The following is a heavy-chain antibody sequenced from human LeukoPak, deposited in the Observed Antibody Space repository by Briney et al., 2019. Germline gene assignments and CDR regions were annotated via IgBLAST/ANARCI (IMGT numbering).Heavy chain of an antibody. D-gene: IGHD2-15*01. J-gene: IGHJ4*02. CDR1: GFTFSSYS. V-gene: IGHV3-21*01. Sequence: GSLRLSCAASGFTFSSYSMNWVRQAPGKGLEWVSSISSSSSYIYYADSVKGRFTISRDNAKNSLYLQMNSLRDEDTAVFYCARQRQGSFDYWGQGTLVTVSS. CDR3: ARQRQGSFDY. CDR2: ISSSSSYI.